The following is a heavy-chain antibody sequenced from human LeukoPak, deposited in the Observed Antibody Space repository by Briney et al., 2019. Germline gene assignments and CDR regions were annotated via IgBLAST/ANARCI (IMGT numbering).Heavy chain of an antibody. CDR3: ARDYGGNSELTFDY. CDR2: IIPIFGIA. Sequence: ASVKVSGKASGGTFSSYAISWVRQAPGQGLEWMGRIIPIFGIANYAQKFQGRVTITADKSTSTAYMELSSLRSEDTAVYYCARDYGGNSELTFDYWGQGTLVTVSS. V-gene: IGHV1-69*04. J-gene: IGHJ4*02. D-gene: IGHD4-23*01. CDR1: GGTFSSYA.